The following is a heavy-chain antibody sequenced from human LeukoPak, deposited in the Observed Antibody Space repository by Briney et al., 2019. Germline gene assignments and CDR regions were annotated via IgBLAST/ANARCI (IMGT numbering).Heavy chain of an antibody. CDR3: ARDPYGDYVDY. Sequence: SETLSLTCTVSGGSISSGSYYWRWIRQPAGKGLEWIGRIYTSGSTNYNPSLKSRVTISVDTSKNQFSLKLSSVTAADTAVYYCARDPYGDYVDYWGQGTLVTVSS. CDR1: GGSISSGSYY. CDR2: IYTSGST. V-gene: IGHV4-61*02. J-gene: IGHJ4*02. D-gene: IGHD4-17*01.